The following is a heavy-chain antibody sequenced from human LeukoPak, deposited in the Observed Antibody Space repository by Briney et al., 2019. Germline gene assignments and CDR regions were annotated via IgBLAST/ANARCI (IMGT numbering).Heavy chain of an antibody. D-gene: IGHD4-11*01. CDR3: ARPVTTDAFDI. Sequence: PSQTLSLTCTVSGGSISSGSYYWSWIRQPPGKGLEWIGYIYYSGSTNYNPSLKSRVTISVDTSKNQFSLKLSSVTAADTAVYYCARPVTTDAFDIWGQGTMVTVSS. CDR2: IYYSGST. CDR1: GGSISSGSYY. V-gene: IGHV4-61*01. J-gene: IGHJ3*02.